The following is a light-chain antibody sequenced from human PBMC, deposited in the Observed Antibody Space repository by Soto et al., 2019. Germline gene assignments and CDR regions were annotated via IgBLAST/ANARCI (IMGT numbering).Light chain of an antibody. CDR2: KVS. V-gene: IGKV2-30*01. Sequence: DVVMTQSPLSLPVTLGQPASISCRSSQSLQNSDGNTYLNWFQQRPGQSPRRLIYKVSNRDSGVPDRFSGSGSGTDFTLKISRVEAEDVGVYYCMQGSHWPLWTFGQGTKVEIK. CDR3: MQGSHWPLWT. CDR1: QSLQNSDGNTY. J-gene: IGKJ1*01.